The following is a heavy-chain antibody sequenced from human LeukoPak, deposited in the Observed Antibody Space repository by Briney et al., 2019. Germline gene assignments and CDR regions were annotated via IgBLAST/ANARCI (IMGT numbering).Heavy chain of an antibody. J-gene: IGHJ4*02. D-gene: IGHD2-15*01. V-gene: IGHV1-24*01. CDR1: GYTFSTYG. Sequence: ASVKVSCKASGYTFSTYGISWVRQAPGKGLEWMGGFDPEDGETIYAQKFQGRVTMTEDTSTDTAYMELSSLRSEDTAVYYCATVTPAFDYWGQGTLVTVSS. CDR2: FDPEDGET. CDR3: ATVTPAFDY.